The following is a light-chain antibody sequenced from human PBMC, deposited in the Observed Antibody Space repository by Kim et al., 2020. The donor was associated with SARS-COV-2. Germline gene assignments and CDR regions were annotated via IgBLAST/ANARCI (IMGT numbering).Light chain of an antibody. CDR1: RANIRRNT. Sequence: GKGFTISCCGSRANIRRNTVNSYQQHPVTTPKLLVYCDNQRPSGGPDRFSASKSGTSASLAISGLQSEDETDYFCAVWDDSLNGPVFGGGTQLTVL. V-gene: IGLV1-44*01. CDR2: CDN. CDR3: AVWDDSLNGPV. J-gene: IGLJ3*02.